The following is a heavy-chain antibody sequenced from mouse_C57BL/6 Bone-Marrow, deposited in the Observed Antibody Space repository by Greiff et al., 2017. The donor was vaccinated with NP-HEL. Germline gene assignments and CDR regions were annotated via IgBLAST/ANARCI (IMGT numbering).Heavy chain of an antibody. J-gene: IGHJ4*01. CDR1: GLTFSSYA. CDR2: ISDGGSYT. CDR3: ARRVYAMDY. Sequence: EVNVVESGGGLVKPGGSLKLSCAASGLTFSSYAMSWVRQTPEKRLEWVATISDGGSYTYYPDNVKGRFTISRDNAKNNLYLQMSHLKSEDTAMYYCARRVYAMDYWGQGTSVTVSS. V-gene: IGHV5-4*03.